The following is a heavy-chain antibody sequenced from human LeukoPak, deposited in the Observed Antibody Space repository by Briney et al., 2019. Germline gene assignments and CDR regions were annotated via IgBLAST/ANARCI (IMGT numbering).Heavy chain of an antibody. J-gene: IGHJ6*02. CDR2: IIPIFGTA. CDR1: GGTFSSYA. CDR3: ARDQSAPSYYDFWSGTTYYGMDV. V-gene: IGHV1-69*13. D-gene: IGHD3-3*01. Sequence: SVKVSCKASGGTFSSYAISWVRQAPGQGLEWMGGIIPIFGTANYAQKFQGRVTITADESTSTAYMELSSLRSEDTAVYYCARDQSAPSYYDFWSGTTYYGMDVWGQGTTVTVSS.